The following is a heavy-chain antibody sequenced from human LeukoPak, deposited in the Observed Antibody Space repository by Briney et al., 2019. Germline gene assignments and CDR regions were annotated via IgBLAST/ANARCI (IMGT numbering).Heavy chain of an antibody. V-gene: IGHV3-30-3*01. J-gene: IGHJ4*02. D-gene: IGHD2-2*01. CDR2: ISYDGSNK. Sequence: GGSLRLSCAASGFTFSSYAMHWVRQAPGKGLEWVAVISYDGSNKYYADSVKGRFTISRDNSKNTLYLQMNSLRAEDTAVYYCARALSSEDYFDYWGQGTLVTVSS. CDR3: ARALSSEDYFDY. CDR1: GFTFSSYA.